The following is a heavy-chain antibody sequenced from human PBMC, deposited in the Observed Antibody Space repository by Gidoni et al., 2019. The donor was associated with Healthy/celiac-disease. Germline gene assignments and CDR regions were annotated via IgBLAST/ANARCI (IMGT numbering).Heavy chain of an antibody. CDR3: AREYYGDYGSHDAFDI. CDR1: GFTFSSYW. J-gene: IGHJ3*02. CDR2: IKQDGSEK. V-gene: IGHV3-7*04. Sequence: EVQLVESGGGLVQPGGSLRLSCAASGFTFSSYWMSWVRQAPGKGLEWVANIKQDGSEKYYVDSVKGRVTIARDNAKNSLYLQMNSLRAEDTAVYYCAREYYGDYGSHDAFDIWGQGTMVTVSS. D-gene: IGHD4-17*01.